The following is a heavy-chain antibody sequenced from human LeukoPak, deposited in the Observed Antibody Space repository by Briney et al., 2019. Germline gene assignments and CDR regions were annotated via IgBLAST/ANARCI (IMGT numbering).Heavy chain of an antibody. D-gene: IGHD3-16*02. CDR3: ARGGSGSYRYFGY. J-gene: IGHJ4*02. Sequence: GASVKVSCKASGYTFSSQGISWVRQAPGQGLEWMGWINPYNGNIKYAEKFQGRVTMTTDTSTSTAYMELRSLRSDDTAVYYCARGGSGSYRYFGYWGQGTLVTVSS. V-gene: IGHV1-18*01. CDR2: INPYNGNI. CDR1: GYTFSSQG.